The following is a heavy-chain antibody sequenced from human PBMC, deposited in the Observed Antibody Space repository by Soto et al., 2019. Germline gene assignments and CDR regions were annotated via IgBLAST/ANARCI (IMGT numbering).Heavy chain of an antibody. D-gene: IGHD5-18*01. V-gene: IGHV4-39*01. CDR1: GGSISSSSYY. Sequence: SETLSLTCTVSGGSISSSSYYWGWIRQPPGKGLEWIGSIYYSGSTYYNPSLKSRVTISVDTSKNQFSLKLSSVTAADTAVYYCARRERGYSYGRNWFDPWGQGTLVTVSS. CDR3: ARRERGYSYGRNWFDP. J-gene: IGHJ5*02. CDR2: IYYSGST.